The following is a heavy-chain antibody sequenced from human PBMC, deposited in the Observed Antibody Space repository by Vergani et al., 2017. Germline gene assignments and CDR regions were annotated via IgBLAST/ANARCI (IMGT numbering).Heavy chain of an antibody. CDR3: TRMGPPYGGCDCYLAY. CDR1: GGSFSGYY. J-gene: IGHJ4*02. CDR2: INHSGSA. Sequence: QVQLQQWGAGLLKPSETLSLTCAVSGGSFSGYYWSWIRQPPGKGLEWIGEINHSGSANYNPSLKRRVTISVDTAKNQLSLKLGSVTAADTAVYYCTRMGPPYGGCDCYLAYWGQGTLVIVSS. V-gene: IGHV4-34*01. D-gene: IGHD2-21*01.